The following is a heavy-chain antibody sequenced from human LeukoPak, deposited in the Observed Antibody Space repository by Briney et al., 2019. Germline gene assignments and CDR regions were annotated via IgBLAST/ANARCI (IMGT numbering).Heavy chain of an antibody. J-gene: IGHJ4*02. CDR1: GFTFSSYE. V-gene: IGHV3-48*03. Sequence: PGGSLRLSCAASGFTFSSYEMNWVRQAPGKGLEWVSYISGSGTTRYYADSVKGRFTISRDNARNSVFLQMNTLRAEDTAVYYCARGGIVGVDWGQGTLVTVSS. CDR2: ISGSGTTR. D-gene: IGHD1-26*01. CDR3: ARGGIVGVD.